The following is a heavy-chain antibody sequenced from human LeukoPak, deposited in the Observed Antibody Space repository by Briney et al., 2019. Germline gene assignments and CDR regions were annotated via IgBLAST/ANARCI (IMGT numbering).Heavy chain of an antibody. V-gene: IGHV4-31*03. Sequence: SETLSLTCTVSGGSISSGGYYWSWIRQHPGKGLEWIGYIYYGGSAYYNPSLKSRVTISVDTSKNQFSLKLSSVTAADTAVYYCATQRDFWSGYYTNYYYYMDVWGKGTTVTVSS. CDR3: ATQRDFWSGYYTNYYYYMDV. D-gene: IGHD3-3*01. CDR2: IYYGGSA. CDR1: GGSISSGGYY. J-gene: IGHJ6*03.